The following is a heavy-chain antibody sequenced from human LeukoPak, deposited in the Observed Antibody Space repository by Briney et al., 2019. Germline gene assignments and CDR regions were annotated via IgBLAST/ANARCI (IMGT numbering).Heavy chain of an antibody. J-gene: IGHJ5*02. CDR1: GGSISSGGYS. CDR2: IYHSGST. D-gene: IGHD1-26*01. Sequence: PSQTLSLTRAVSGGSISSGGYSWSWIRQPPGKGLEWTGYIYHSGSTYYNPSLKSRVTISVDRSKNQFSLKLSSVTAADTAVYYCAREGLGGSYGLDNWFDPWGQGTLVTVSS. V-gene: IGHV4-30-2*01. CDR3: AREGLGGSYGLDNWFDP.